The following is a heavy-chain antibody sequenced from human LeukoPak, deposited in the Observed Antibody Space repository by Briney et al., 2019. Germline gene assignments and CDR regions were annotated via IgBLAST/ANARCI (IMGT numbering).Heavy chain of an antibody. Sequence: GGSLRLSCAASGFTFSSYAMSWVRQAPGKGLEWVSTISGSGGSTYYADSVKGRFTISRDNSKNTLYLQMNSLRAEDTAVYYCARGHFLCSGGSCYQGFDYWGQGTLVTVSS. CDR1: GFTFSSYA. D-gene: IGHD2-15*01. CDR2: ISGSGGST. V-gene: IGHV3-23*01. CDR3: ARGHFLCSGGSCYQGFDY. J-gene: IGHJ4*02.